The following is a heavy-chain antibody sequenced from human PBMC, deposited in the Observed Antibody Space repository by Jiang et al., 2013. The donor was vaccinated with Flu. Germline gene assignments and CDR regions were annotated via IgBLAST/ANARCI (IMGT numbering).Heavy chain of an antibody. D-gene: IGHD4-17*01. Sequence: LLKPSETLSLTCAVYGGSFSGYYWSWIRQPPGKGLEWIGEINHSGSTNYNPSLKSRVTISVDTSKNQFSLKLSSVTAADTVVYYCAGRRDDYGDYVGPNWFDPWGQGTLVTVSS. J-gene: IGHJ5*02. CDR2: INHSGST. CDR1: GGSFSGYY. V-gene: IGHV4-34*01. CDR3: AGRRDDYGDYVGPNWFDP.